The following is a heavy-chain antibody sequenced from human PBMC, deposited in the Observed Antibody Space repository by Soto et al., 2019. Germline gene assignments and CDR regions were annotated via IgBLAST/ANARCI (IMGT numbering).Heavy chain of an antibody. V-gene: IGHV3-30-3*01. CDR3: ATFGIAATGATFDY. J-gene: IGHJ4*02. CDR2: TSYDENTK. Sequence: QVQLVESGGGVVQPGRSLRLSCAASGFTFSNYAMHWVRHAPGKGLEWVAITSYDENTKYYADSVKGRFTISRDNSKNTVYLQMNSLRTEDPARYYCATFGIAATGATFDYWGLGTLVTVSS. D-gene: IGHD6-13*01. CDR1: GFTFSNYA.